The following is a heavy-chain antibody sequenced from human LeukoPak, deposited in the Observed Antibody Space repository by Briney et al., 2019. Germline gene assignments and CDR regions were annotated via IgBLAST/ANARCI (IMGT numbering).Heavy chain of an antibody. CDR1: GFTVSSNY. Sequence: GGSLRLSCAASGFTVSSNYMSWVRQAPGKGLEWVSVIYSGGSTYYADSVKGRFIISRHNSKNMLYLQMNSLRAEDTAVYYCARGGRQLVNDAFDIWGQGTMVTVSS. D-gene: IGHD6-13*01. J-gene: IGHJ3*02. CDR3: ARGGRQLVNDAFDI. CDR2: IYSGGST. V-gene: IGHV3-53*04.